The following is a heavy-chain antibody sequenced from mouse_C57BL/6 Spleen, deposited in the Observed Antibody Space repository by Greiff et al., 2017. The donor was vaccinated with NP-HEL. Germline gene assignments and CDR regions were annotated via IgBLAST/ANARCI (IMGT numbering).Heavy chain of an antibody. J-gene: IGHJ2*01. V-gene: IGHV1-15*01. CDR1: GYTFTDYE. Sequence: QVQLKQSGAELVRPGASVTLSCKASGYTFTDYEMHWVKQTPVHGLEWIGAIDPETGGTAYNQKFKGKAILTADKSSSTAYMALRSLTSEDSAVYYCTRQVSSYFDYWGQGTTLTVSS. D-gene: IGHD6-2*01. CDR3: TRQVSSYFDY. CDR2: IDPETGGT.